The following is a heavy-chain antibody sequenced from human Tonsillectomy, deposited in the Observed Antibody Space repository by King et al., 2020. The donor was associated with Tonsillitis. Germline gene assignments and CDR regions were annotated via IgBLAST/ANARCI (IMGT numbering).Heavy chain of an antibody. D-gene: IGHD3-22*01. CDR1: GFTFGDYV. Sequence: QLVQSGGGLVQPGRSLRLSCTASGFTFGDYVMSWFRQAPGKGLEWVGFIRSNAYGGTTEYAPSVKGRFTISRDDSKSITYLQMNSLNTADTAVDYCARAHLYYDSSVPVAFVMWGQGTMVTVSS. CDR2: IRSNAYGGTT. J-gene: IGHJ3*02. V-gene: IGHV3-49*03. CDR3: ARAHLYYDSSVPVAFVM.